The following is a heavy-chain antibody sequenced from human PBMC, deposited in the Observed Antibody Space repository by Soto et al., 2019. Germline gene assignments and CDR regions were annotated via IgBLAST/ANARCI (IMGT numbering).Heavy chain of an antibody. V-gene: IGHV3-9*01. CDR3: ARTKCSGGSCYSWSLDY. D-gene: IGHD2-15*01. CDR2: INWNSETV. J-gene: IGHJ4*02. CDR1: GFTFDDYA. Sequence: SLRLSCATSGFTFDDYAMHWVRQIPGKGLEWVSGINWNSETVGYADSVKGRFTISRDSAKNSLYLQMTTLRPEDTAMYYCARTKCSGGSCYSWSLDYWGQGTPVTVSS.